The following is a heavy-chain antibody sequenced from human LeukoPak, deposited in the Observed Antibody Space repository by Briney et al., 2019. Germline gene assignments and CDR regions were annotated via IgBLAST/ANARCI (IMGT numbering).Heavy chain of an antibody. CDR2: ISGSGGST. CDR3: ALSGGLDY. V-gene: IGHV3-23*01. D-gene: IGHD3-10*01. Sequence: GGSLRLSCAASGFTVSSNYMSWVRQAPGKGLEWVSAISGSGGSTYYADSVKGRFTISRDNSKNTLYLQMNSLRAEDTAVYYCALSGGLDYWGQGTLVTVSS. J-gene: IGHJ4*02. CDR1: GFTVSSNY.